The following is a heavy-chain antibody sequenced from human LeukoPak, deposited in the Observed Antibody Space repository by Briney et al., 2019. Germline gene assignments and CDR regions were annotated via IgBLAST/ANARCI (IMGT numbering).Heavy chain of an antibody. Sequence: GGSLRLSCSASGFTFSRFWMSWVRQAPGKGLEYVALIKQGGSEIYHMDSVKVRFTISRDDATNSLYLQMNSLRVEDTASYYCARDRESESDSEGDYWGQGTLVTVSS. CDR3: ARDRESESDSEGDY. J-gene: IGHJ4*02. V-gene: IGHV3-7*01. CDR1: GFTFSRFW. CDR2: IKQGGSEI. D-gene: IGHD4-11*01.